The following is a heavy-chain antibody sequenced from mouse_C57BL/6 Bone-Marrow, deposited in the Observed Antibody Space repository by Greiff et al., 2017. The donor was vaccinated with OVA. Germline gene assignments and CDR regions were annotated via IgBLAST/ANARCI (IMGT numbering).Heavy chain of an antibody. J-gene: IGHJ3*01. V-gene: IGHV14-4*01. D-gene: IGHD1-1*01. CDR3: TKGYYYGSSLRFAY. CDR2: IDPENGDT. CDR1: GFNIKDDY. Sequence: EVQLQQSGAELVRPGASVKLSCTASGFNIKDDYMHWVKQRPEQGLEWIGWIDPENGDTEYASKFQGKATITADTSSNTAYLQLSSLTSEDTAVYYCTKGYYYGSSLRFAYWGQGTLVTVSA.